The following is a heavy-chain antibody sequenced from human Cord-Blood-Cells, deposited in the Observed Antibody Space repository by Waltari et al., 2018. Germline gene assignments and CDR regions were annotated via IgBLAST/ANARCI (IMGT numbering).Heavy chain of an antibody. Sequence: QVQLVQSGSELKKPGASVKVSCKASGYTFTSYAMNWVRQAPGQGLEWMAWINTNTGNPTYAQGFTGRFVFPLDTSVSTAYLQISSLKAEDTAVYYCARPPYCSGGSCYYYYGMDVWGQGTTVTVSS. V-gene: IGHV7-4-1*02. D-gene: IGHD2-15*01. CDR3: ARPPYCSGGSCYYYYGMDV. J-gene: IGHJ6*02. CDR1: GYTFTSYA. CDR2: INTNTGNP.